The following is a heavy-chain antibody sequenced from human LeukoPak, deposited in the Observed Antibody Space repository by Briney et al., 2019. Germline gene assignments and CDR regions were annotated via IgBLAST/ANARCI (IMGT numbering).Heavy chain of an antibody. J-gene: IGHJ4*02. CDR2: ISWKSDSV. CDR3: AKDWSYGGNSWKYFGS. D-gene: IGHD4-23*01. V-gene: IGHV3-9*01. CDR1: GFTFTNYW. Sequence: GGSLRLSCAASGFTFTNYWMHWVRQAPGKGLEWVSGISWKSDSVDYADSVKGRFTISRDNAKNSLYLQMNSLRADDTALYYCAKDWSYGGNSWKYFGSWGRGVLVTVSS.